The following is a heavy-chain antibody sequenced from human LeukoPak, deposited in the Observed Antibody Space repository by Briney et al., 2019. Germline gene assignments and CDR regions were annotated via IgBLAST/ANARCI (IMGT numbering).Heavy chain of an antibody. Sequence: SETLSLTCTVSGGSISSSSYYWSWIRQPAGKGLEWIGRIYTTGSTNYNPSLKSRVTMSLDTSKNQFSLKLSSVTAADTAVYYCARLTGYSSESWFDPWGQGTLVTVSS. CDR3: ARLTGYSSESWFDP. CDR2: IYTTGST. V-gene: IGHV4-61*02. D-gene: IGHD3-9*01. J-gene: IGHJ5*02. CDR1: GGSISSSSYY.